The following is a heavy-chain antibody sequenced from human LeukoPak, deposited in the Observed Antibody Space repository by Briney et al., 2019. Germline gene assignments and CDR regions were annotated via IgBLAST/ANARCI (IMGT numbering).Heavy chain of an antibody. J-gene: IGHJ4*02. D-gene: IGHD5-18*01. V-gene: IGHV3-48*03. Sequence: GGSLRLSCAASGFTFSSYEMNWVRQAPGKGLEWISAISGCSSNVYYAASVRGRFTISRDNAENSLYLQLNTMRAEDTAVYYCARGFRDTAMFLDYWGQGTLVTVSS. CDR1: GFTFSSYE. CDR3: ARGFRDTAMFLDY. CDR2: ISGCSSNV.